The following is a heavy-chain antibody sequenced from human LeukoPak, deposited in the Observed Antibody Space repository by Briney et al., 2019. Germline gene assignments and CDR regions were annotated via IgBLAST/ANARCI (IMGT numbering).Heavy chain of an antibody. D-gene: IGHD3-3*01. CDR1: GFTFSSNG. V-gene: IGHV3-30*02. Sequence: GGSLRLSCAASGFTFSSNGMHWVRQAPGKGLEWVAFIRYDGSHKYYADSVKGRFTISRDNSKNTLFLQMNSLRSEDTAVYYCAKDLVMYYDFWSGSYAFDIWGQGTMVTVSS. CDR3: AKDLVMYYDFWSGSYAFDI. J-gene: IGHJ3*02. CDR2: IRYDGSHK.